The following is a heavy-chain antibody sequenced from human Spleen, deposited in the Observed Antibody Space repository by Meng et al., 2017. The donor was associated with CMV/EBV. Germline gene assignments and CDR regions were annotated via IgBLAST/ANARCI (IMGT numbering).Heavy chain of an antibody. CDR2: INPSGGST. V-gene: IGHV1-46*01. Sequence: ASVKVSCKASGYTFTSYYMHWVRQAPGQGLEWMGRINPSGGSTSYAQKFQGRVTMTRDTSTSTVYMELSSLRSEDTAVYYCARDLVGGDDAFDIWGQGTMVTVSS. J-gene: IGHJ3*02. CDR3: ARDLVGGDDAFDI. CDR1: GYTFTSYY. D-gene: IGHD2-21*01.